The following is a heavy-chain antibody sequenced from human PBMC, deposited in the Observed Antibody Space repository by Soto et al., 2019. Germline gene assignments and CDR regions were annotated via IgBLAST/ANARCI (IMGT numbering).Heavy chain of an antibody. CDR1: GFAFSDYY. J-gene: IGHJ4*02. D-gene: IGHD6-13*01. CDR2: ISTSSRTI. Sequence: QVQLVESGGGLVKPGGSLRLSCAASGFAFSDYYMTWIRQAPGKGLEWISYISTSSRTIYYADSVKGRFTISRDNAKNSLYLQMNSLRAEDTAVYYCTKGRYSSDYWGQGTLVTVSS. CDR3: TKGRYSSDY. V-gene: IGHV3-11*01.